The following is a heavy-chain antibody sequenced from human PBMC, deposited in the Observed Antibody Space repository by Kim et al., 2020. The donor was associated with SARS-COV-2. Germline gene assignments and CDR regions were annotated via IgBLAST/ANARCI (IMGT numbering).Heavy chain of an antibody. V-gene: IGHV3-30-3*01. CDR3: ARAEDDYVWGSYRPIDY. J-gene: IGHJ4*02. Sequence: GGSLRLSCAASGFTFSSYAMHWVRQAPGKGMEWVAVISYDGSNKYYADSVKGRFTISRDNSKNTLYLQMNSLRAEDTAVYYCARAEDDYVWGSYRPIDYWGQGTLVTVSS. D-gene: IGHD3-16*02. CDR2: ISYDGSNK. CDR1: GFTFSSYA.